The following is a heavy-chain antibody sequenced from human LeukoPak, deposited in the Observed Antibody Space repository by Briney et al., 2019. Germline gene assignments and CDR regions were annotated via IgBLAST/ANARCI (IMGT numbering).Heavy chain of an antibody. CDR3: ARDYPGMLSTD. V-gene: IGHV1-18*01. CDR1: GYTFTSYA. Sequence: ASVKVSCKASGYTFTSYAMHWVRQAPGQRLEWIGWISAYNGNTNYAQKLQGRVTMTTDTSTSTAYMELRSLRSDDTAVYYCARDYPGMLSTDWGQGTLVTVSS. CDR2: ISAYNGNT. D-gene: IGHD2-8*01. J-gene: IGHJ4*02.